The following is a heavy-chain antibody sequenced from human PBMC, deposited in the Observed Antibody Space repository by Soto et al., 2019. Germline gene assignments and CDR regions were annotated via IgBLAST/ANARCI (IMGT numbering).Heavy chain of an antibody. Sequence: PETLSLTCTVSGGSMSSSSYYWGWIRQPPGKGLECIGSIYYSWSTYYNPSLKSLVTISVDTSKNQFSLKLSSVTAADTAVYYCARLGTATYYGMDVGGQGTTVTVS. CDR3: ARLGTATYYGMDV. V-gene: IGHV4-39*01. D-gene: IGHD5-18*01. CDR2: IYYSWST. J-gene: IGHJ6*02. CDR1: GGSMSSSSYY.